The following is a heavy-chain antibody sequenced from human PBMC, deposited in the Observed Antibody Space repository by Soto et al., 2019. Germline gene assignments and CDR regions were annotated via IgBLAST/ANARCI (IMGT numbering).Heavy chain of an antibody. Sequence: QVQLVESGGGVVQPGRSLRLSCAASGFTFSTYGMHWVRQAPGKGLEWVALISFHGSNLYYTDSVKGRFTISRDNSKNTVYLQMNSLRAEDTAVYYCAKDGGWYFDYWGQGTLVTVSS. CDR2: ISFHGSNL. D-gene: IGHD1-20*01. V-gene: IGHV3-30*18. CDR1: GFTFSTYG. J-gene: IGHJ4*02. CDR3: AKDGGWYFDY.